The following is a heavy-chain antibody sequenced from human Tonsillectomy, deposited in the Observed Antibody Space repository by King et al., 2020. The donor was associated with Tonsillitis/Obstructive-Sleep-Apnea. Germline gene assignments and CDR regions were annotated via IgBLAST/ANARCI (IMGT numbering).Heavy chain of an antibody. CDR2: IRSKAYGGTT. Sequence: VQLVESGGGLVKPGRSLRLSCTASGFTFGDDAMNWFRQAPGKGLEWVGFIRSKAYGGTTEYAASVEGRFTISRDDSKNIAYLQMNSLKTEDTAVYYCTSDSGELEPSLGDWGQGTLVTVSS. CDR3: TSDSGELEPSLGD. V-gene: IGHV3-49*05. J-gene: IGHJ4*02. D-gene: IGHD1-1*01. CDR1: GFTFGDDA.